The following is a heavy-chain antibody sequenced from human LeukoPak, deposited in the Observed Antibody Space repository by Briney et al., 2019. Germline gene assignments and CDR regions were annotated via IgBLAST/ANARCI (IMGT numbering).Heavy chain of an antibody. CDR2: ISAYNGNT. CDR1: GYTFTSYG. D-gene: IGHD6-13*01. V-gene: IGHV1-18*01. CDR3: ARAVIAAAGGLDY. J-gene: IGHJ4*02. Sequence: ASVKVSCKASGYTFTSYGISWVRQAPGQGLEWMGWISAYNGNTNYAQKFQGRVTMTRDMSTSTVYMELSSLRSEDTAVYYCARAVIAAAGGLDYWGQGTLVTVSS.